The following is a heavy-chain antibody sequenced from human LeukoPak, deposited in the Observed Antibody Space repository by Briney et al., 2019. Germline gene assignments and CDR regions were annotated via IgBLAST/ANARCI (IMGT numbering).Heavy chain of an antibody. D-gene: IGHD2-15*01. CDR3: AAFESGGFY. J-gene: IGHJ4*02. Sequence: GGSLRLSCAASGFTFSNAWMNWVRQAPGKGLEWVGRIKSKTHGGTTDYAAPVKGRFTISRDDSKNTLYVQMNSLKSEDTAVYYCAAFESGGFYWGQGTLVTVSS. CDR2: IKSKTHGGTT. V-gene: IGHV3-15*01. CDR1: GFTFSNAW.